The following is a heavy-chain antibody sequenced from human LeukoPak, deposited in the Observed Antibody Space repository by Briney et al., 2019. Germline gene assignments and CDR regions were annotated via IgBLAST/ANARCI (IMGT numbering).Heavy chain of an antibody. CDR3: ARTPGTLLFDY. D-gene: IGHD2-15*01. Sequence: PGGSLRLSCAASGFTFSRHWMSWVRQAPGKGREWVANIKRDVSEKYYVDSVKGRFTISRDNAKNSLYLQMNSLTAEDTAVYYCARTPGTLLFDYWGQGTLVTVSS. J-gene: IGHJ4*02. V-gene: IGHV3-7*05. CDR2: IKRDVSEK. CDR1: GFTFSRHW.